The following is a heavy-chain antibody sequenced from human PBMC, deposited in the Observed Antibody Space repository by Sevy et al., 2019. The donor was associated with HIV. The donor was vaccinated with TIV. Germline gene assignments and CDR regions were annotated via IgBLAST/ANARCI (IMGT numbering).Heavy chain of an antibody. Sequence: GGSLRLSCAASGFTFSSYGMHWVRQAPGKGLEWVALISYDGSNKYYADSVKGRFTISRDNSKNTLYLQMNSLRAEDRAVYYCANLYSSGWYDFDYWGQGTLVTVSS. J-gene: IGHJ4*02. CDR1: GFTFSSYG. CDR2: ISYDGSNK. CDR3: ANLYSSGWYDFDY. D-gene: IGHD6-19*01. V-gene: IGHV3-30*18.